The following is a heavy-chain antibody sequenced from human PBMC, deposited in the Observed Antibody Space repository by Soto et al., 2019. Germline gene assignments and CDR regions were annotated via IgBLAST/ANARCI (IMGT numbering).Heavy chain of an antibody. D-gene: IGHD6-6*01. V-gene: IGHV2-5*01. CDR1: GFSLSKIGVG. CDR2: IYWSGDE. Sequence: QGTLKESGPTLVKPTQPFTLTCSFSGFSLSKIGVGVGWFLHSPEKALGWLALIYWSGDEHYRPSLKSRLSIIKDTSKNHVVLIMTDMDPVDTATYYCARGLATLPVFAFDIWGQGTMVTVSS. J-gene: IGHJ3*02. CDR3: ARGLATLPVFAFDI.